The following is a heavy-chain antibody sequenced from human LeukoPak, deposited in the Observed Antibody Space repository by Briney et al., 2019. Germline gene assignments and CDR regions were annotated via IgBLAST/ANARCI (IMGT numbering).Heavy chain of an antibody. Sequence: SETLSLTCAVYGVSFSGYYWSWLRQPPGKGLEWIGKINHSGSTNYNPSLKSRVTISVDTSKNQFSLKLSSVTAADTAVYYCARGHRIVGAKRGGTFDIWGQGTMVTVSS. CDR1: GVSFSGYY. D-gene: IGHD1-26*01. V-gene: IGHV4-34*01. CDR3: ARGHRIVGAKRGGTFDI. CDR2: INHSGST. J-gene: IGHJ3*02.